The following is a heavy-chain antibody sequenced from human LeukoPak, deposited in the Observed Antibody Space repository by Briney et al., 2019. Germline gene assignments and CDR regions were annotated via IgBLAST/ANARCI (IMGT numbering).Heavy chain of an antibody. J-gene: IGHJ5*02. Sequence: ASVKVSCKASGYTFTGYYMHWVRQAPGQGLEWMGWINPNSGGTNYAQKFQGRVTMTRDTSISTAYMELSRLRSDDTAVYYCARDGAAAGANWFDPWGQGTLVTVSS. V-gene: IGHV1-2*02. D-gene: IGHD6-13*01. CDR3: ARDGAAAGANWFDP. CDR1: GYTFTGYY. CDR2: INPNSGGT.